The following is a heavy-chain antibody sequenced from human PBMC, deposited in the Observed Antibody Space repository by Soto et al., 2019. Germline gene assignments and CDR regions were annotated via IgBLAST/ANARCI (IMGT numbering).Heavy chain of an antibody. V-gene: IGHV3-23*01. CDR3: AKDYFRMIVVVIKSPGAFDI. D-gene: IGHD3-22*01. CDR1: GVTFSSYA. Sequence: PGGSLRLSCAASGVTFSSYAMSWVRQAPGKGLEWVSAISGSGGSTYYADSVKGRFTISRDNSKNTLYLQMNSLRAEDTAVYYCAKDYFRMIVVVIKSPGAFDIWGQGTMVTVSS. CDR2: ISGSGGST. J-gene: IGHJ3*02.